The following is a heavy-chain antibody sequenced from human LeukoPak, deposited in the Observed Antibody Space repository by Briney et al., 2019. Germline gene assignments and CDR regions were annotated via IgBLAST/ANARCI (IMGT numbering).Heavy chain of an antibody. CDR3: ARDTTSYFTRNKDYYHGMDV. Sequence: SQTLSLTCTVSGDPISSGDYYWSWIRQPPGKGLEWIGYIYYSGSTYYNPSLKSRVTISVDTSKNQFSLKLSSVAAADTAVYYCARDTTSYFTRNKDYYHGMDVWGQGTTVTVSS. D-gene: IGHD1-1*01. CDR2: IYYSGST. V-gene: IGHV4-30-4*01. J-gene: IGHJ6*02. CDR1: GDPISSGDYY.